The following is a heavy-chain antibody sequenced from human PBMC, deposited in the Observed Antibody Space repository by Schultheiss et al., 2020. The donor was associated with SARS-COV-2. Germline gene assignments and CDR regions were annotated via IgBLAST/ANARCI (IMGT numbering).Heavy chain of an antibody. Sequence: GGSLRLSCAASGFTFDDYGMSWVRQAPGKGLEWVSGINWNGGSTGYADSVKGRFTISRDNAKNSLYLQMNSLRAEDTALYYCAREGCSGGSCYSNNAFDIWGQGKMVTVSS. CDR2: INWNGGST. V-gene: IGHV3-20*04. J-gene: IGHJ3*02. CDR3: AREGCSGGSCYSNNAFDI. CDR1: GFTFDDYG. D-gene: IGHD2-15*01.